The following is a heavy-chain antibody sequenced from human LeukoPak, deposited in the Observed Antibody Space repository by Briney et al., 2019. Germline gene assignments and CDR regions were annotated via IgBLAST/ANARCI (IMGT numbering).Heavy chain of an antibody. CDR1: GYSISSGYY. J-gene: IGHJ4*02. CDR3: ARSVRRDGYNHFDY. V-gene: IGHV3-21*01. D-gene: IGHD5-24*01. Sequence: ETLSLTCTVSGYSISSGYYWGWIRQPPGKGLEWVSSISSSSSYIYYADSVKGRFTISRDNAKNSLYLQMNSLRAEDTAVYYCARSVRRDGYNHFDYWGQGTLVTVSS. CDR2: ISSSSSYI.